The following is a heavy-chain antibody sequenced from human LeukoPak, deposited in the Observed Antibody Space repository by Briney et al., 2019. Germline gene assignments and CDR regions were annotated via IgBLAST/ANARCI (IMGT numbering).Heavy chain of an antibody. CDR2: INHSGST. Sequence: SETLSLTCAVYGGSFSGYYWSWIRQPPGKGLEWIGEINHSGSTNYNPSLKSRVTISVDTSKNQFSLKLCSVTAADTAVYYCARARSRSMIVVVTPFDYWGQGTLVTVSS. J-gene: IGHJ4*02. CDR1: GGSFSGYY. V-gene: IGHV4-34*01. D-gene: IGHD3-22*01. CDR3: ARARSRSMIVVVTPFDY.